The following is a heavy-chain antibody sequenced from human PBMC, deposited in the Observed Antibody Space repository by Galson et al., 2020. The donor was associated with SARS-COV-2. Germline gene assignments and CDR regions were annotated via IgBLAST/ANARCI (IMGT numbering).Heavy chain of an antibody. CDR2: IFSHDEK. J-gene: IGHJ4*02. CDR1: GFSHTTARMG. Sequence: KMSGPTLVHPPETLTLNCTVPGFSHTTARMGVSWIRQPPGKALEWPAHIFSHDEKSYSTSLKSRLTISKDTSKSQVVLTMTNMDPVDTATYYCARIQRDITIFGVVIIPFDYWGQGTLVTVSS. CDR3: ARIQRDITIFGVVIIPFDY. D-gene: IGHD3-3*01. V-gene: IGHV2-26*01.